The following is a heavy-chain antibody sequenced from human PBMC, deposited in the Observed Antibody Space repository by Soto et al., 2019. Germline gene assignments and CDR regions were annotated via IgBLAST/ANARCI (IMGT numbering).Heavy chain of an antibody. CDR3: ARSDYGDFTFDY. D-gene: IGHD4-17*01. CDR2: IYYSGST. Sequence: SETLSLTCTVSGGSISSYYWSWIRQPPGKGLEWTGYIYYSGSTNYNPSLKSRVTISVDTSKNQFSLKLSSVTAADTAVYYCARSDYGDFTFDYWGQGTLVTVSS. CDR1: GGSISSYY. J-gene: IGHJ4*02. V-gene: IGHV4-59*01.